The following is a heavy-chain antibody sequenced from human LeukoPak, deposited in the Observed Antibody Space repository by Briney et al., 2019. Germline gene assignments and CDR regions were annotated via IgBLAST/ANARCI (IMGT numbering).Heavy chain of an antibody. D-gene: IGHD4-17*01. Sequence: SVKSSRKTSGGTFNNSAISWVRQAPGQGLECVWGIMPLFGTAGYAQKFQGRVTITKEESTRSVYLELHSLTSDDTAVYYCARDVHGDYGSGWFDPWGQGTLVSVSS. CDR3: ARDVHGDYGSGWFDP. CDR2: IMPLFGTA. V-gene: IGHV1-69*05. CDR1: GGTFNNSA. J-gene: IGHJ5*02.